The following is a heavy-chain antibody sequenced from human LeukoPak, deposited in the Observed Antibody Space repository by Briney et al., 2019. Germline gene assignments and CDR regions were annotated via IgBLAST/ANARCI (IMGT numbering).Heavy chain of an antibody. Sequence: SVKVSCKASGGTFSSYAISWVRQAPGQGLEWMGGIIPIFGTANYAQKFQGRVTITADKSTSTAYMELSSLRSEDTAVYYCAREIERGADAFDIWGQGTMVTVSS. D-gene: IGHD3-16*01. CDR2: IIPIFGTA. V-gene: IGHV1-69*06. CDR1: GGTFSSYA. J-gene: IGHJ3*02. CDR3: AREIERGADAFDI.